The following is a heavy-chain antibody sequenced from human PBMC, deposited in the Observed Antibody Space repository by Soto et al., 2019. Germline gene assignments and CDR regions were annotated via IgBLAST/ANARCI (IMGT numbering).Heavy chain of an antibody. D-gene: IGHD3-10*01. CDR1: GFTFSSYG. Sequence: QVQLVESGGGVVQPGRSLRLYCAVSGFTFSSYGMHWVRQAPGKGLEWVAVISYDGSNKYYADSVKGRFTISRDNSKSTLYLQMNSLRAEDTAVYYCAKDQSYYGTASKPRTNYYCFGMEVWGKGTTVTVS. CDR3: AKDQSYYGTASKPRTNYYCFGMEV. J-gene: IGHJ6*04. CDR2: ISYDGSNK. V-gene: IGHV3-30*18.